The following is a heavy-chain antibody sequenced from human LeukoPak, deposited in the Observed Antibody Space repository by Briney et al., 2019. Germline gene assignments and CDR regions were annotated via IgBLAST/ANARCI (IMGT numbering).Heavy chain of an antibody. CDR1: GFTFSSSW. Sequence: PGGSLRLSCAASGFTFSSSWMHWVRHAPGEGLVWVSLMNSDGSSTNYADSVKGRFTISRDNAKNTLYLQINTLRAEDTAVYYCARARFDYWGQGTLVTVSS. CDR2: MNSDGSST. V-gene: IGHV3-74*01. CDR3: ARARFDY. J-gene: IGHJ4*02.